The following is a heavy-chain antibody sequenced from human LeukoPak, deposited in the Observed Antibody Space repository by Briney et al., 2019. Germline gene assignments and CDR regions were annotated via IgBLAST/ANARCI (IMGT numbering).Heavy chain of an antibody. D-gene: IGHD1-1*01. CDR1: GFTFRNYW. CDR2: ISRDGATT. Sequence: GGSLRLSCAASGFTFRNYWMHWVRQAPRKGLVWVSRISRDGATTHYAGSVKGRFTISRDNAKNMVYLQMDSLSAEDTAVYYCVRLLDIDYWGQGTLVTVSS. CDR3: VRLLDIDY. J-gene: IGHJ4*02. V-gene: IGHV3-74*01.